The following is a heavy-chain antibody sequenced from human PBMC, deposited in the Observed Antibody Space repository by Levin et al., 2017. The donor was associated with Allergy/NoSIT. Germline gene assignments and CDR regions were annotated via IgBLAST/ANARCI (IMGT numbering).Heavy chain of an antibody. CDR1: GYTFTGYY. Sequence: ASVKVSCKASGYTFTGYYIHWVRQAPEQGLEWMGWINPNSGGTNYAQKFQGRVTMTRDTSISTAYMELTRLKSDDTAMYYCTRRPSEGFGELRYYYGMDVWGQGTTVTVSS. CDR2: INPNSGGT. V-gene: IGHV1-2*02. CDR3: TRRPSEGFGELRYYYGMDV. J-gene: IGHJ6*02. D-gene: IGHD3-10*01.